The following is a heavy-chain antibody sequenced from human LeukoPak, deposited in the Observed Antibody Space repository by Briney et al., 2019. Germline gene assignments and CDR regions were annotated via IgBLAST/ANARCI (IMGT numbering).Heavy chain of an antibody. D-gene: IGHD1-26*01. Sequence: ASVTVSCKASGYTFTSYDINWVRQAAGQGLEGMGWMNPNSGNTGYAQKFQGRVTMTRNTSISTAYMELSSLRSEDTAVYYCARGVRGIVGATSPGYWGQGTLVTVSS. J-gene: IGHJ4*02. CDR1: GYTFTSYD. CDR3: ARGVRGIVGATSPGY. V-gene: IGHV1-8*01. CDR2: MNPNSGNT.